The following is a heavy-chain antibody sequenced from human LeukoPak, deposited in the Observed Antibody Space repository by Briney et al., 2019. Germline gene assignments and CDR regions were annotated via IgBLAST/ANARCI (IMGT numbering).Heavy chain of an antibody. V-gene: IGHV3-33*01. CDR3: ATDGDNRDRYFDL. D-gene: IGHD4-23*01. Sequence: GGSLRLSCAASGLTFSSYGMHWVRQAPGKGLEWVAVIWYDGSNKYYADSVKGRFTISRDNSKNTLYLQMNSLRAEDTAVYYCATDGDNRDRYFDLWGRGTLVTVSS. J-gene: IGHJ2*01. CDR2: IWYDGSNK. CDR1: GLTFSSYG.